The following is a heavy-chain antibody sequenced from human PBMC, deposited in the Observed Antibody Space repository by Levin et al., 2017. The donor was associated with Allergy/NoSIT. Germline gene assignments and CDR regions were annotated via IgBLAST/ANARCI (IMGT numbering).Heavy chain of an antibody. Sequence: PGGSLRLSCAASGFTFSSYGMHWVRQAPGKGLEWVAVISYDGSNKYYADSVKGRFTISRDNSKNTLYLQMNSLRAEDTAVYYCAKEHSGYEYYYGMDVWGQGTTVTVSS. CDR2: ISYDGSNK. D-gene: IGHD5-12*01. V-gene: IGHV3-30*18. CDR3: AKEHSGYEYYYGMDV. J-gene: IGHJ6*02. CDR1: GFTFSSYG.